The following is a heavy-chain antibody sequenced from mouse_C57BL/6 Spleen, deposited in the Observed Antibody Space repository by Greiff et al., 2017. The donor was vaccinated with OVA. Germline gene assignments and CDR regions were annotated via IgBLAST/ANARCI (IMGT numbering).Heavy chain of an antibody. J-gene: IGHJ4*01. V-gene: IGHV1-55*01. CDR3: ARDGNYDAMDY. CDR2: IYPGSGST. Sequence: VQLKQPGAELVKPGASVKMSCKASGYTFTSYWITWVKQRPGQGLEWIGDIYPGSGSTNYNEKFKSKATLTVDTSSSTAYMQLSSLTSEDSAVYYGARDGNYDAMDYWGQGTSVTVSS. D-gene: IGHD2-1*01. CDR1: GYTFTSYW.